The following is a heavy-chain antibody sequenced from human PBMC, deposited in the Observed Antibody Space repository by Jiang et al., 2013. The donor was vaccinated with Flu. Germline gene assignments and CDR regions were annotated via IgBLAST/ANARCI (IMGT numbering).Heavy chain of an antibody. D-gene: IGHD3-16*01. CDR3: ASEAWARGDYYYYYMDV. CDR2: TYYRSKWYN. CDR1: GDSVSSNSAA. Sequence: SQTLSLTCAISGDSVSSNSAAWNWIRQSPSRGLEWLGRTYYRSKWYNDYAVSVKSRITINPDTSKNQFSLQLNSVTPEDTAVYYCASEAWARGDYYYYYMDVWGKGTTVTVSS. V-gene: IGHV6-1*01. J-gene: IGHJ6*03.